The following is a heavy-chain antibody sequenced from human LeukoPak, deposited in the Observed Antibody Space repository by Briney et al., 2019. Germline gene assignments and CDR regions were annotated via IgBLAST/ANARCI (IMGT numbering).Heavy chain of an antibody. CDR1: GGSISSYY. V-gene: IGHV4-59*01. CDR2: IYYSGST. J-gene: IGHJ4*02. Sequence: SETLSLTCTVSGGSISSYYWSWIRQPPGKGLEWIGYIYYSGSTNYNPSLRSRVTISIDTSKNQFSLKLTSVTAADTAVYYCARTIKEVFDYWGQGTLVSVSS. D-gene: IGHD5-12*01. CDR3: ARTIKEVFDY.